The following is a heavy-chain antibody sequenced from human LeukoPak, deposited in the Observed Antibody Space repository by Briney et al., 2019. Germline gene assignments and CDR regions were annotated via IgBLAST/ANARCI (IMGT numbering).Heavy chain of an antibody. D-gene: IGHD3-10*01. Sequence: GGSLSLSCAASGFTFDDYGMSWVRQAPGKGLEWVSGINWNGSSTGYADSVKGRFTISRDNAKNSLYLQMNSLRAEDTALYYCARVEGMEWFGELLSAFDIWGQGTMVTVSS. V-gene: IGHV3-20*04. J-gene: IGHJ3*02. CDR2: INWNGSST. CDR3: ARVEGMEWFGELLSAFDI. CDR1: GFTFDDYG.